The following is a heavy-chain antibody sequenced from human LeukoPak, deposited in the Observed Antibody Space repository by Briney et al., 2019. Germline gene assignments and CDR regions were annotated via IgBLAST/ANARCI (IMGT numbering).Heavy chain of an antibody. CDR1: GFTSEVDT. J-gene: IGHJ4*02. D-gene: IGHD3-22*01. Sequence: GGSLRLSCAASGFTSEVDTMHGVRKAPGKGLEGVSGTSWSSGSIGYADSVKGRFTISRDNAKNSLYLPMNRLRAEDTALYCCAKGNYYESSGYGGYYFDYWGQGTLVTVSS. V-gene: IGHV3-9*02. CDR2: TSWSSGSI. CDR3: AKGNYYESSGYGGYYFDY.